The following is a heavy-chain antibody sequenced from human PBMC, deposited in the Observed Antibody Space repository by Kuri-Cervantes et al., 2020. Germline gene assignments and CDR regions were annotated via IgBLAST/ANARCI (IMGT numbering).Heavy chain of an antibody. CDR2: ISWNSGSI. CDR3: ARSSRYGYCFDY. D-gene: IGHD1-1*01. CDR1: GFTFDDYA. Sequence: GGSLRLSCAASGFTFDDYAMHWVRQAPGKGLEWVSGISWNSGSIGYADSVKGRFTISRDNSKNTLYLQMNSLRAEDTAVYYCARSSRYGYCFDYWGQGTLVTVSS. V-gene: IGHV3-9*01. J-gene: IGHJ4*02.